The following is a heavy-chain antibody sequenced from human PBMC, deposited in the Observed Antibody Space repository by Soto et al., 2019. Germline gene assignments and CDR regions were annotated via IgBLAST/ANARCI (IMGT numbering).Heavy chain of an antibody. J-gene: IGHJ6*02. CDR1: GYTLTELS. D-gene: IGHD6-13*01. Sequence: ASVKVSCNVSGYTLTELSMHWVRQAPGKGLEWMGGFDPEDGETIYAQKFQGRVTMTEDTSTDTAYMELSSLRSEDTAVYYCATDDGASAGTPEGIDARGPGTTATVSS. CDR3: ATDDGASAGTPEGIDA. CDR2: FDPEDGET. V-gene: IGHV1-24*01.